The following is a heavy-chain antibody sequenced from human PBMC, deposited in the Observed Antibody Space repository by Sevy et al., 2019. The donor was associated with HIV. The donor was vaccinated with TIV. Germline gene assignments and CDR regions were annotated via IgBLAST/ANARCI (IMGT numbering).Heavy chain of an antibody. V-gene: IGHV3-30-3*01. D-gene: IGHD3-10*01. CDR3: ARDSLMVRGVTAGAFDI. Sequence: GGSLRLSCAASGFTFSSYAMHWVRQAPGKGLEWVAVISYEGSNKYYEDSVKGRFTMSRDNSKKPLYLQMNSLRAEDTAVYYCARDSLMVRGVTAGAFDIWGQGTMVTVSS. CDR2: ISYEGSNK. CDR1: GFTFSSYA. J-gene: IGHJ3*02.